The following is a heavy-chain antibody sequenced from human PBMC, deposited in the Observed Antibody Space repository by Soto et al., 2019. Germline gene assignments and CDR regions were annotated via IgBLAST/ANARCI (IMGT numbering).Heavy chain of an antibody. J-gene: IGHJ6*03. V-gene: IGHV3-33*01. CDR1: GFTFSSYG. Sequence: PGGSLRLSCAASGFTFSSYGMHWVRQAPGKGLEWVAVIWYDGSNKYYADSVKGRFTISRDNSKNTLYLQMNSLRAEDTAVYYCARDGSGLRSGYYYYYMDVWGKGTTVTVSS. D-gene: IGHD3-10*01. CDR2: IWYDGSNK. CDR3: ARDGSGLRSGYYYYYMDV.